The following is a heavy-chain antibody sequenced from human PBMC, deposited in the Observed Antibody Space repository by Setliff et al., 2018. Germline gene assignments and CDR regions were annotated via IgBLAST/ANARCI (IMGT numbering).Heavy chain of an antibody. CDR1: DGSISNAY. Sequence: SETLSLTCTVSDGSISNAYWSWIRQSPGKGLEWIGYIYDTGSTNSDPSLKSRVTMSVDTSRNQVSLKMTSVTAADTAVYYCARHGPTRTDSWFDSFDVWGQGTKVTVSS. CDR2: IYDTGST. J-gene: IGHJ3*01. CDR3: ARHGPTRTDSWFDSFDV. D-gene: IGHD3-10*01. V-gene: IGHV4-59*08.